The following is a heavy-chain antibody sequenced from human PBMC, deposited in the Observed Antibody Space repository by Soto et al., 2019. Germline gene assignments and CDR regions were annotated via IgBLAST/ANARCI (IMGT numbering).Heavy chain of an antibody. J-gene: IGHJ4*02. CDR2: ISYDGSNK. Sequence: QVQLVESGGGVVQPGRSLRLSCAASAFTFSSYGMHWVRQAPGKGLEWVAVISYDGSNKYYADSVKGRFTISRDNSKNTRYLQMNSLRAEDTAVYYCAKDQAGYSYGFDYWGQGTLVTVSS. D-gene: IGHD5-18*01. V-gene: IGHV3-30*18. CDR1: AFTFSSYG. CDR3: AKDQAGYSYGFDY.